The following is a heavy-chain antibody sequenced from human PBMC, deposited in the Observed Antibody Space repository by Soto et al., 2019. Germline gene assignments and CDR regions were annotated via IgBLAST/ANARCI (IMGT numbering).Heavy chain of an antibody. D-gene: IGHD2-8*02. CDR2: INHSGST. CDR1: GGSFSGYY. Sequence: QVQLQQWGAGLLKPSETLSLTCAVYGGSFSGYYWTWIRQPPGTGLEWIGEINHSGSTNYNPSLKXRVTISVDTSKNQFSLTLTSVTAADPAVYYCASDKITGLFDYWGQGTLVTVSS. CDR3: ASDKITGLFDY. V-gene: IGHV4-34*01. J-gene: IGHJ4*02.